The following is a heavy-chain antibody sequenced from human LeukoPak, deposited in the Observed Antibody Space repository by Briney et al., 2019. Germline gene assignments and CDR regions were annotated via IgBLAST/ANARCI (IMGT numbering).Heavy chain of an antibody. D-gene: IGHD3-3*01. J-gene: IGHJ4*02. V-gene: IGHV4-34*01. CDR2: INYSGST. CDR1: GGSFSGYY. CDR3: AREGIGFWSGYFDFDY. Sequence: PSETLSLTCAVYGGSFSGYYWSWIRQPPGKGLEWIGEINYSGSTNYNPSLKSRVAISVDTSKNQFSLKLSSVTAADTAVYYCAREGIGFWSGYFDFDYWGQGTLVTVSS.